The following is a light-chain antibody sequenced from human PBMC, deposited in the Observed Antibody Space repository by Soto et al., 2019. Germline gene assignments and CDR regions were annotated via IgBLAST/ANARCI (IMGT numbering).Light chain of an antibody. V-gene: IGLV1-40*01. J-gene: IGLJ2*01. CDR2: DNN. CDR3: QAYDSSLGSSI. CDR1: NSNIGAGYD. Sequence: QSVLTQPPSVSGAPGQRVTLSCTGSNSNIGAGYDVHWYQQLPGTAPKLLIYDNNNRPSGVPDRISGSKSGTSASLAITGLQAEDEADDYCQAYDSSLGSSIFGGGTKLTVL.